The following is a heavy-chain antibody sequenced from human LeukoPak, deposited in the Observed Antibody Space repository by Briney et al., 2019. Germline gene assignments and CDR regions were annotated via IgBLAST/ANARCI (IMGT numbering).Heavy chain of an antibody. CDR2: SNPNSGGT. J-gene: IGHJ4*02. CDR1: GYTFTGYY. CDR3: ARAAIAVAERYYFDY. D-gene: IGHD6-19*01. Sequence: ASVKVSCKASGYTFTGYYMHWVRQAPGQGLEWMGRSNPNSGGTNYAQKFQGRVTMTRDTSISTAYMELSMLRSDDTAVYYCARAAIAVAERYYFDYWGQGTLVTVSS. V-gene: IGHV1-2*06.